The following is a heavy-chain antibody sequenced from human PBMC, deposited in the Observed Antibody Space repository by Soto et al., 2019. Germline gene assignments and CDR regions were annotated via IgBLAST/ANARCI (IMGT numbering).Heavy chain of an antibody. CDR3: ARGRPTNFGDAFDI. CDR2: INPNSGGT. V-gene: IGHV1-2*04. Sequence: ASVKVSCKASGYTFTGYYMHWVRQAPGQGLEWMGWINPNSGGTNYAQKFQGWVTMTRDTSISTAYMELSRLRSDDTAVDYCARGRPTNFGDAFDIWGQGTMVTVSS. CDR1: GYTFTGYY. D-gene: IGHD1-26*01. J-gene: IGHJ3*02.